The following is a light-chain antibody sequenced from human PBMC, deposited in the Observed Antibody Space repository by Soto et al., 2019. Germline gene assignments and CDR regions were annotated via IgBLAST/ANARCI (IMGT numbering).Light chain of an antibody. CDR1: NIGSKS. Sequence: VLTQPPSVSVAPGKTARITCGGNNIGSKSVHWYQQKPGQAPVLVIYYDTDRPSGIPERFSGSNSGNTATLTISRVEAGDEADYYCQVWDSSSDHYVFGTGTKVTVL. CDR2: YDT. V-gene: IGLV3-21*04. CDR3: QVWDSSSDHYV. J-gene: IGLJ1*01.